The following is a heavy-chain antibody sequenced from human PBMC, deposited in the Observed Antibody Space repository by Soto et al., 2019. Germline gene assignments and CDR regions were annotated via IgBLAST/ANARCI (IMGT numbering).Heavy chain of an antibody. V-gene: IGHV3-11*01. CDR1: GSIFSDFY. Sequence: PGGSLRLSCAASGSIFSDFYMNWIRQAPGKGPEWLSYISGSGSPAWYADSVKGRFTISRDNAENTLTLEMTSLRAEDTAVYYCARDVSRATIGDFDLWGQGTLVTVSS. CDR3: ARDVSRATIGDFDL. J-gene: IGHJ4*02. CDR2: ISGSGSPA. D-gene: IGHD5-12*01.